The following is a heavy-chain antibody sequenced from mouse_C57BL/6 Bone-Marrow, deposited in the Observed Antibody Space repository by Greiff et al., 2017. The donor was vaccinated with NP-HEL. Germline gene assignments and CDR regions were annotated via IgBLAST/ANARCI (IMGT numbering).Heavy chain of an antibody. V-gene: IGHV1-64*01. CDR1: GYTFTSYW. CDR2: IHPNSGST. CDR3: ARGGLRSFGDY. J-gene: IGHJ4*01. Sequence: QVHVKQPGAELVKPGASVKLSCKASGYTFTSYWMHWVKQRPGQGLEWIGMIHPNSGSTNYNEKFKSKATLTVDKSSSTAYMQLSSLTSEDSAVYYCARGGLRSFGDYWGQGTSVTVSS.